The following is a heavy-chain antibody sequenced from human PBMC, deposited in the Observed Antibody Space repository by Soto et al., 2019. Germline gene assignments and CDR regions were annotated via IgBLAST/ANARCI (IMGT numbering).Heavy chain of an antibody. CDR3: ARGDKLALQLPGFWCDP. CDR2: IYYSGST. V-gene: IGHV4-31*03. Sequence: QVQLQESGPGLVKPSQTLSLTCTVSGGSISSGGYYWSWIRQHPGKGLEWIGYIYYSGSTYYNPSLKGRVTISVDTSKNQVSLKLSSVTAAGTAVYYGARGDKLALQLPGFWCDPGGQGSLVTVAS. J-gene: IGHJ5*02. D-gene: IGHD2-2*01. CDR1: GGSISSGGYY.